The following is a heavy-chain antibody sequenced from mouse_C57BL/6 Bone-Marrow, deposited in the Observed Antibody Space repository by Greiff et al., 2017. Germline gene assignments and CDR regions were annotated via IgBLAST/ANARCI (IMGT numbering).Heavy chain of an antibody. CDR1: GYTFTSYG. Sequence: QVQLQQSGAELARPGASVKLSCKASGYTFTSYGISWVKQRTGQGLEWIGEIYPRSGNTYYNEKFKGKATLTADKSSSTAYMELRSLTSDDSAVYFCARQGITTVGYFDYWGQGTTLTVSS. CDR2: IYPRSGNT. CDR3: ARQGITTVGYFDY. J-gene: IGHJ2*01. D-gene: IGHD1-1*01. V-gene: IGHV1-81*01.